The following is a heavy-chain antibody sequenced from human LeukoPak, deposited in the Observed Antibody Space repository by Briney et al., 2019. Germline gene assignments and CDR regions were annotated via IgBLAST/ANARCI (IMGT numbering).Heavy chain of an antibody. J-gene: IGHJ4*02. D-gene: IGHD3-3*01. Sequence: PGGSLRLSCAASGFTFSSSGMHWVRQAPGKGLEWVAFIRFGGSNKYYADSVKGRFTISRDNSKNTLYLQMNSLRAEDAAVYYCAKDYDFWSGYYSPTRGYFDYWGQGTLVTVSS. CDR3: AKDYDFWSGYYSPTRGYFDY. CDR1: GFTFSSSG. CDR2: IRFGGSNK. V-gene: IGHV3-30*02.